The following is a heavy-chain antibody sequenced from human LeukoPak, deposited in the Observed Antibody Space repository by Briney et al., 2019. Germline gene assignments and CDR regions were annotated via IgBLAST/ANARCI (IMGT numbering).Heavy chain of an antibody. J-gene: IGHJ4*02. Sequence: GGSLRLSCAASGIILSSYWMSWVRQAPGKGLEWVANIKQDGSEKWYVDSVKGRFTISRDNAKNSLYLQMNRLGAEDMALYYCAESKTVTTEFDHWGQGTLVTVSS. V-gene: IGHV3-7*03. CDR1: GIILSSYW. CDR2: IKQDGSEK. CDR3: AESKTVTTEFDH. D-gene: IGHD4-17*01.